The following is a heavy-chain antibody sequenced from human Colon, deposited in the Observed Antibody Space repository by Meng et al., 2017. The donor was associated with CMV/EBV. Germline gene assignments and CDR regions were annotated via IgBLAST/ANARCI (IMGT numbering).Heavy chain of an antibody. CDR3: ARDWQGANYYYGMDV. CDR1: GYTFRNYE. J-gene: IGHJ6*01. D-gene: IGHD3-16*01. Sequence: ASVKVSCKASGYTFRNYEMHWVRRAPGQGLEWVGMINPADGSTTYAQSFQGRVTMTRDTSTSIAYMELRSLRSDDSAVYYCARDWQGANYYYGMDVWGQGTTVTVSS. CDR2: INPADGST. V-gene: IGHV1-46*01.